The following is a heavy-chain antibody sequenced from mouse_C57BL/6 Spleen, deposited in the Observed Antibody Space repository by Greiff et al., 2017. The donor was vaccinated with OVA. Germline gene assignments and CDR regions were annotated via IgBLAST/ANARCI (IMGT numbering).Heavy chain of an antibody. CDR1: GYAFSSSW. Sequence: VQLQQSGPELVKPGASVKISCKASGYAFSSSWMNWVKQRPGKGLEWIGRIYPGDGDTNYNGKFKGKATLTADKSSSTAYMQLSSLTSEDSAVYFCARGSYYGYWGQGTTRTVSS. V-gene: IGHV1-82*01. D-gene: IGHD1-1*01. J-gene: IGHJ2*01. CDR3: ARGSYYGY. CDR2: IYPGDGDT.